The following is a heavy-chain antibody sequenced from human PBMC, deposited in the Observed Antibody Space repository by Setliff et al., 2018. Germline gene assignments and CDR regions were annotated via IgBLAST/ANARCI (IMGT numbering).Heavy chain of an antibody. CDR1: GFTFSNAW. J-gene: IGHJ6*02. V-gene: IGHV3-15*01. CDR3: TTSPISSGWHSNFDYNMDV. Sequence: GGSLRLSCTASGFTFSNAWMSWVRQAPGKGLEWVGRIKRITDSGTTDHAAPVKGRFTVSRDDSISTLYLQMNSLKTEDIAVYYCTTSPISSGWHSNFDYNMDVWGQGTTVTV. D-gene: IGHD6-19*01. CDR2: IKRITDSGTT.